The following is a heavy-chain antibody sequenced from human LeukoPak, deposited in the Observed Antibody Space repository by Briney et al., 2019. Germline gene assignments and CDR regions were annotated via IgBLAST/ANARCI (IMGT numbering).Heavy chain of an antibody. CDR2: ISSSSSYI. D-gene: IGHD3-10*01. CDR3: AKDRLSGEDY. J-gene: IGHJ4*02. CDR1: GFTFSSYS. Sequence: GGSLRLSCAASGFTFSSYSMNWVRQAPGKGLEWVSSISSSSSYIYYADSVKGRFTISRDNAKNSLYLQMNSLRAEDTAVYYCAKDRLSGEDYWGQGTLVTVSS. V-gene: IGHV3-21*01.